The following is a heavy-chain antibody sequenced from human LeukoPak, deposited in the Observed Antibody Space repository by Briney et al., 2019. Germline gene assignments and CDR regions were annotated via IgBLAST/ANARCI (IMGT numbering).Heavy chain of an antibody. D-gene: IGHD3-10*01. V-gene: IGHV3-49*03. Sequence: PGGSLRLSCTASGFTFGDYAMSWFRQAPGKGLEWVGVIRSKAYGGTTEYAASVKGRFTISRDDSKSIAYLQMNSLKTEDTAVYYCTSPLLWFGELSYYFDDWGQGTLVTVSS. CDR3: TSPLLWFGELSYYFDD. CDR2: IRSKAYGGTT. CDR1: GFTFGDYA. J-gene: IGHJ4*02.